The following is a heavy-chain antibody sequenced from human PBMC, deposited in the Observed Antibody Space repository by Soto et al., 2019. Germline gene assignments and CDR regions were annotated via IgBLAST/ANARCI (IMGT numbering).Heavy chain of an antibody. J-gene: IGHJ5*02. D-gene: IGHD2-2*01. CDR1: GGSISSSSYY. CDR3: ARQGYCSSTSCYWMVGIDP. Sequence: QLQLQESPPGLVKPSETLSLTCTVSGGSISSSSYYWGWIGQPPEKGLEWIGSIYYSGTTYYNPSLKSRVTISVDTSKNQFSLQLSSVTAADTAVYYCARQGYCSSTSCYWMVGIDPWGQGTLVTVSS. V-gene: IGHV4-39*01. CDR2: IYYSGTT.